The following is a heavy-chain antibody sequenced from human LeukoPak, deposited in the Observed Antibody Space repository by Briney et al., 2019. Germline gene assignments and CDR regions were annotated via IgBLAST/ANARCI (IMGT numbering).Heavy chain of an antibody. D-gene: IGHD5-24*01. CDR2: INPSGGST. V-gene: IGHV1-46*01. J-gene: IGHJ4*02. CDR3: ARDTVELTTPGDY. Sequence: ASVKVSCKAAGYTFTSYYMHWVRQAPGQGLEWMGIINPSGGSTSYAQKFQGRVTMNRDMSTSTVYMELSSLRSEDTAVYYCARDTVELTTPGDYWGQGTLVTVSS. CDR1: GYTFTSYY.